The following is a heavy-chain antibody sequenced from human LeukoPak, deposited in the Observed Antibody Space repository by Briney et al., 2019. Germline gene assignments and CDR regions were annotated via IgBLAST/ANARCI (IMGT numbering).Heavy chain of an antibody. Sequence: GGSLRLSCAASGFTFSTXIXNWVRQAPGXXXXXVSSISSSDNYIYSXXSXKXRFTISRDNARNSLYLQMNSLRAEDTAVYYCAIAGGNRYYFDYWGQGTLVTVSS. CDR2: ISSSDNYI. V-gene: IGHV3-21*01. D-gene: IGHD3-16*01. CDR3: AIAGGNRYYFDY. CDR1: GFTFSTXI. J-gene: IGHJ4*02.